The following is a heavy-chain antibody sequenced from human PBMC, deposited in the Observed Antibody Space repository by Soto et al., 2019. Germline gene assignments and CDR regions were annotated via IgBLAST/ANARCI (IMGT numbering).Heavy chain of an antibody. Sequence: SETLSLTCTVSGGAISSYYWSWIRQPPGKGLEWIGSIYYSGSTNYNPFLKSRVTISVDTSKNQFSLKLSSVPAADTAVYYCARGTVPAAISPFAYWGQGTLVTVS. CDR3: ARGTVPAAISPFAY. CDR1: GGAISSYY. D-gene: IGHD2-2*01. J-gene: IGHJ4*02. CDR2: IYYSGST. V-gene: IGHV4-59*08.